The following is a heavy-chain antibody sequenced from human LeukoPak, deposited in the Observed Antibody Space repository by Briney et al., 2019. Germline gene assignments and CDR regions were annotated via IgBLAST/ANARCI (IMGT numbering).Heavy chain of an antibody. V-gene: IGHV1-2*06. Sequence: ASVKVSCKASGYTFTGYYMYWVRQAPGQGLEWMGRINPNSGGTNYAQKFQGRVTMTRDTSISTAYMELSRLRSDDTAVYYCASLYYYGSGSYQRRWFDPWGQGTLVTVSS. CDR1: GYTFTGYY. CDR2: INPNSGGT. CDR3: ASLYYYGSGSYQRRWFDP. D-gene: IGHD3-10*01. J-gene: IGHJ5*02.